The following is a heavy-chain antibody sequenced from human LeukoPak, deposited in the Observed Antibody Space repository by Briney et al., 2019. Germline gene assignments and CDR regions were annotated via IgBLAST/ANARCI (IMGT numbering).Heavy chain of an antibody. D-gene: IGHD2-15*01. CDR3: AKAGFDIVVVVAAFSSFDP. J-gene: IGHJ5*02. CDR1: GFTFSSYA. V-gene: IGHV3-23*01. CDR2: ISGSGGST. Sequence: GGSLRLSRAASGFTFSSYAMSWVRQAPGKGLEWVSAISGSGGSTYYADSVKGRFTISRDNSKNTLYLQMNSLRAEDTAVYYCAKAGFDIVVVVAAFSSFDPWGQGTLVTVSS.